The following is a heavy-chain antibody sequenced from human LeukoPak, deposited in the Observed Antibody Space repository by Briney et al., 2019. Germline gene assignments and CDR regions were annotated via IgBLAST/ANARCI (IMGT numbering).Heavy chain of an antibody. J-gene: IGHJ5*02. CDR1: GFTFSSYG. CDR2: ISYDGSNK. D-gene: IGHD3-10*01. V-gene: IGHV3-30*03. Sequence: GGSLRLSCAASGFTFSSYGMHWVRQAPGKGLEWVAVISYDGSNKYYADSVKGRFTISRDNSKNTLYLQMNSLRAEDTAVYYCARGGSYYGSGSYYIYGNWFDPWGQGTLVTVSS. CDR3: ARGGSYYGSGSYYIYGNWFDP.